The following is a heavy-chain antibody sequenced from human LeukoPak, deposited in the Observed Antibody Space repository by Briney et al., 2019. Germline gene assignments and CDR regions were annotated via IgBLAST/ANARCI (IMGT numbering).Heavy chain of an antibody. V-gene: IGHV4-39*01. D-gene: IGHD5-24*01. CDR1: GGSITSSSYY. CDR3: ARRRDGYNEDFFDY. Sequence: SETLSLTCTVSGGSITSSSYYWVWLRQPPGKGLEWIVSIFHSGSTYYNASLKSRFTISVDTSRNQFSLKLSSVTAADTAVYYCARRRDGYNEDFFDYWGQGTLVTVSS. CDR2: IFHSGST. J-gene: IGHJ4*02.